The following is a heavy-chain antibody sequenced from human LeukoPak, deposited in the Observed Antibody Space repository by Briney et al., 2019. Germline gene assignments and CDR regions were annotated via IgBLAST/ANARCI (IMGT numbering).Heavy chain of an antibody. J-gene: IGHJ4*02. CDR2: IYYSGST. V-gene: IGHV4-39*01. D-gene: IGHD1-20*01. CDR3: ARLLITGTFGTGPFDY. CDR1: GGSISSSSYY. Sequence: SETLSLTCTVSGGSISSSSYYWGWIRQPPGKGLEWIGSIYYSGSTYYNPSLKSRVTISVDTSKNQFSLKLSSVTAADTAVYYCARLLITGTFGTGPFDYWGQGTLVTVSS.